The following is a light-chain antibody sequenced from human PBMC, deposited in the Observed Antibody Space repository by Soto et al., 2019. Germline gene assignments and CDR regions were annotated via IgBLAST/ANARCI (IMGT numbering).Light chain of an antibody. Sequence: EIVVTQSPAILSVSPGERVTLSCRASQNVVTNLAWYQQRLGQAPRILIYGASARATGVPARFSGSGSGTEFFLTISSLQSEDFAVYYCQHYNNWLGTFGGGTKVEIK. CDR2: GAS. V-gene: IGKV3-15*01. CDR3: QHYNNWLGT. J-gene: IGKJ4*01. CDR1: QNVVTN.